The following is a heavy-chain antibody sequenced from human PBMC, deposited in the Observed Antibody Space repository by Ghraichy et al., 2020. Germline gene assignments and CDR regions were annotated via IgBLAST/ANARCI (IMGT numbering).Heavy chain of an antibody. V-gene: IGHV3-21*01. D-gene: IGHD3-10*01. CDR3: ARDFRPVGLLWFGAQYYYYYYGMDV. CDR2: ISSSSSYI. J-gene: IGHJ6*02. Sequence: GGSLRLSCAASGFTFSSYSMNWVRQAPGKGLEWVSSISSSSSYIYYADSVKGRFTISRDNAKNSLYLQMNSLRAEDTAVYYCARDFRPVGLLWFGAQYYYYYYGMDVWGQGTTVTVSS. CDR1: GFTFSSYS.